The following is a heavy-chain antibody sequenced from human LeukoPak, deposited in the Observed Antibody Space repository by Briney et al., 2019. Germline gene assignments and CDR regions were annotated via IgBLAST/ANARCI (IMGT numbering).Heavy chain of an antibody. CDR2: IYTSGST. D-gene: IGHD2-21*01. J-gene: IGHJ5*02. Sequence: SETLSLTCSGSAGSISSYYWSWVRQPAGKGLEWLGRIYTSGSTDYNPSLKSRVTMSVDTSKNQISLKLTSVTAADTAVYYCARGAIPVALHWFDPWGQGILVTVSS. CDR1: AGSISSYY. CDR3: ARGAIPVALHWFDP. V-gene: IGHV4-4*07.